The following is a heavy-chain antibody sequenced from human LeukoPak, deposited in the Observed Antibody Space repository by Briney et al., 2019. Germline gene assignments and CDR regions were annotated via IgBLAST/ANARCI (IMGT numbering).Heavy chain of an antibody. CDR2: ISISGSKT. V-gene: IGHV3-23*01. CDR1: EFDFSSHA. CDR3: ANEIRPNDY. J-gene: IGHJ4*02. Sequence: GGSLRLSRAASEFDFSSHAMTWVRQAPGKGLEWVSAISISGSKTYYADSMKGRFTISRDNSKNTLYLQMNSLRAEDTAVYYCANEIRPNDYWGQGTQVTVSS. D-gene: IGHD4-17*01.